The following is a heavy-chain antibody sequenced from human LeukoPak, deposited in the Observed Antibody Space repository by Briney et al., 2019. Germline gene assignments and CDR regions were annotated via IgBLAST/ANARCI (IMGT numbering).Heavy chain of an antibody. D-gene: IGHD4-17*01. CDR3: ARAATVTAESAFGY. Sequence: GGSLRLSCAASGFTFSNAWISWVRQAPGKGLEWVGRIKSKTDGGTTDYAAPVKGRFTISRDDSKNTLYLQMNSLKTEDTAVYYCARAATVTAESAFGYWGQGTLVTVSS. V-gene: IGHV3-15*01. J-gene: IGHJ4*02. CDR1: GFTFSNAW. CDR2: IKSKTDGGTT.